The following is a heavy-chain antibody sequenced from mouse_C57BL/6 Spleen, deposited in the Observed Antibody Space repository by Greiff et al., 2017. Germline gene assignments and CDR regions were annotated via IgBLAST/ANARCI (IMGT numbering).Heavy chain of an antibody. J-gene: IGHJ2*01. V-gene: IGHV1-26*01. Sequence: EVQLQQSGPELVKPGASVKISCKASGYTFTDYYMNWVKQSHGKSLEWIGDINPNNGGTSYNQKFKGKATLTVDKSSSTAYMELRSLTSEDSAVYYCARFDWADYWGQGTTLTVSS. CDR1: GYTFTDYY. CDR3: ARFDWADY. D-gene: IGHD4-1*01. CDR2: INPNNGGT.